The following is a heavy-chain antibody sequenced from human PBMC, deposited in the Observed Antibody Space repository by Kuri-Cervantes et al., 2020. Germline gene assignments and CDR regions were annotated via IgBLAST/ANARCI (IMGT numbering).Heavy chain of an antibody. CDR1: GGSISSSSYY. CDR3: ARDKADGAFDY. CDR2: IYYSGST. Sequence: GSLRLSCTVSGGSISSSSYYWGWIRQPPGKGLEWIGSIYYSGSTYYNPSLKSRVTISVDTSKNQFSLKLSSVTAADTAVYYCARDKADGAFDYWGQGALVTVSS. D-gene: IGHD3-10*01. V-gene: IGHV4-39*07. J-gene: IGHJ4*02.